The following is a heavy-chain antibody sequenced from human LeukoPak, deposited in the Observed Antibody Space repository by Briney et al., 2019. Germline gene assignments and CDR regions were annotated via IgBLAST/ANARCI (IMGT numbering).Heavy chain of an antibody. CDR3: ARRTGVYYYGSGSYSHFDY. J-gene: IGHJ4*02. D-gene: IGHD3-10*01. Sequence: SETLSLTCAVPGGSISSSNWWSWVRQPPGKGLEWIGEIYHSGSTNYNPSLKSRVTISVDTSKNQFSLKLSSVTAADTAVYYCARRTGVYYYGSGSYSHFDYWGQGTLVTVSS. CDR2: IYHSGST. V-gene: IGHV4-4*02. CDR1: GGSISSSNW.